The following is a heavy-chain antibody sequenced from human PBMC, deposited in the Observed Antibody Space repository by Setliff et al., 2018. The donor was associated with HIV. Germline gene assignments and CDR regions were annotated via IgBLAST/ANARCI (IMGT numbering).Heavy chain of an antibody. D-gene: IGHD3-9*01. CDR3: AGGDILTGYYSRAFDI. J-gene: IGHJ3*02. Sequence: PSETLSLTCTVSGGSISSGSYYWSWIRQPAGKGLEWIGHIYTSGSTNYNPSLKSRVTISVDTSKNQFSLKLSSVTAADTAVYYWAGGDILTGYYSRAFDIWGQGTMVTVSS. CDR1: GGSISSGSYY. CDR2: IYTSGST. V-gene: IGHV4-61*09.